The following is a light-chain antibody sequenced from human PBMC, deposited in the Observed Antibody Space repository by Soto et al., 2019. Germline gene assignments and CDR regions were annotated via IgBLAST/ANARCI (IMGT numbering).Light chain of an antibody. Sequence: IQITQSPSSLSASVGDRVTIPCRASQSSSSYLNWYQQKPGKDPKLLIYKASTLKSGVPSRFSGSGSGTEFTLTISSLQPDDFATYYCQHYNSYSEAFGQGTKVDI. CDR1: QSSSSY. J-gene: IGKJ1*01. CDR2: KAS. V-gene: IGKV1-5*03. CDR3: QHYNSYSEA.